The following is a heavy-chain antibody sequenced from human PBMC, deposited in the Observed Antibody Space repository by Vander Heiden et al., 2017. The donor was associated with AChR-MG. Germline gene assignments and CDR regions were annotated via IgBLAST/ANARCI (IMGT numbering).Heavy chain of an antibody. CDR1: GVTFSSHA. CDR2: ISYDGSNK. D-gene: IGHD2-15*01. J-gene: IGHJ3*02. Sequence: QVQLVESGGGVVQPGRSRRLPCAASGVTFSSHAMHWVRQAPGKGLEWVAVISYDGSNKYYADSVKGRFTISRDNSKNTLYLQMNSLRAEDTAVYYCATACSGGSCYSRGAFDIWGQGTMVTVSS. V-gene: IGHV3-30-3*01. CDR3: ATACSGGSCYSRGAFDI.